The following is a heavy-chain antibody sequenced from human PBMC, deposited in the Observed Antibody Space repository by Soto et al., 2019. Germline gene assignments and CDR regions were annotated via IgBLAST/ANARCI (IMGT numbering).Heavy chain of an antibody. V-gene: IGHV6-1*01. CDR2: TYYRSKWYN. CDR1: GYSVSSNNAA. D-gene: IGHD3-16*01. CDR3: ARGGWGSYWYFDL. Sequence: PSQTLSLTCAISGYSVSSNNAACNWIRQSPSRGLEWLGRTYYRSKWYNDYAVSVKSRITINPDTSKNQFSLQLNSVTPEDTAVYYCARGGWGSYWYFDLWGRGTLVTVSS. J-gene: IGHJ2*01.